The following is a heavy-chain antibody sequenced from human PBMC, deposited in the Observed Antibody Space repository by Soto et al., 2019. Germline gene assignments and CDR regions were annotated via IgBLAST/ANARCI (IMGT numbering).Heavy chain of an antibody. J-gene: IGHJ4*02. CDR2: IKWDASEK. CDR3: ARCPYSSSFDY. CDR1: GFSFGGYG. D-gene: IGHD6-13*01. Sequence: SLRLSCGASGFSFGGYGMSWVRQAPGKGLEWLATIKWDASEKKYVDSVKGQFTTSRDNAKNSLYLQMNSLRAEDTAVYYCARCPYSSSFDYWGQGTLVTVSS. V-gene: IGHV3-7*03.